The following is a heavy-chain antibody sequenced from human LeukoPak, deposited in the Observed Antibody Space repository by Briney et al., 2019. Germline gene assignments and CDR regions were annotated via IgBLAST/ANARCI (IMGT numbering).Heavy chain of an antibody. D-gene: IGHD4/OR15-4a*01. CDR1: GYTFTSYG. Sequence: ASVKVSCKASGYTFTSYGISWVRQAPGQGLEWMGWINPNSGGTNYAQKFQGRVTMTRDTSISTAYMELSRLRSDDTAVYYCAREVVLKAFDYWGQGTLVTVSS. CDR2: INPNSGGT. J-gene: IGHJ4*02. CDR3: AREVVLKAFDY. V-gene: IGHV1-2*02.